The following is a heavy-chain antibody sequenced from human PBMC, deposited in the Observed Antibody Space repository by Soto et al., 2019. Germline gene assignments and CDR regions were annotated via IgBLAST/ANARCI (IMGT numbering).Heavy chain of an antibody. CDR3: ARQIDYYYDSSGYIDY. D-gene: IGHD3-22*01. CDR2: IYPGDSDT. V-gene: IGHV5-51*01. J-gene: IGHJ4*02. CDR1: GYSFTSYW. Sequence: GESLKISCKGSGYSFTSYWIGWVRQMPGKGLEWMGIIYPGDSDTRYSPSFQGQVTISADKSISTAYLQWSSLKASDTDMYYCARQIDYYYDSSGYIDYWGQGTLVTVSS.